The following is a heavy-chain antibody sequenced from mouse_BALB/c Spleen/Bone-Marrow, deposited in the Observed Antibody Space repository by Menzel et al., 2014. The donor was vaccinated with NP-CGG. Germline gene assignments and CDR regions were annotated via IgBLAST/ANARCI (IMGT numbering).Heavy chain of an antibody. D-gene: IGHD2-2*01. J-gene: IGHJ2*01. CDR2: IDPANDNT. CDR3: ASYVYEYYFDY. CDR1: GFNIKDTY. V-gene: IGHV14-3*02. Sequence: VQLQQSGAELVKPGASVKLSCTASGFNIKDTYIHWVKQRPEQGLEWIGRIDPANDNTKYDPKFQGKATITADTSSSTAYQQLSRLTSEDTAVYYGASYVYEYYFDYWGQGTTLTVSS.